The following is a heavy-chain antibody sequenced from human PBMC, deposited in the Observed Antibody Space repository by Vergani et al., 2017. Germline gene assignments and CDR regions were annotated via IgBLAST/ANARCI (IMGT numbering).Heavy chain of an antibody. J-gene: IGHJ6*03. CDR3: ARGGLYSFYYFMNV. V-gene: IGHV3-20*01. Sequence: VDSGGKVVRPGGSLRLSCVASGFRFDQFGMMWVRQSPGKGPEWVAGISFNGLTVGYSESVEGRFTISRDNSKKSLFLQMSNVRAEHTASYHCARGGLYSFYYFMNVWGNGTTVKVSS. CDR1: GFRFDQFG. D-gene: IGHD2/OR15-2a*01. CDR2: ISFNGLTV.